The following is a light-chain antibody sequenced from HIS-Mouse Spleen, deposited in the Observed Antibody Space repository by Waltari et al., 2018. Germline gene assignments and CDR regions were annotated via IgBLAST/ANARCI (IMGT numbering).Light chain of an antibody. J-gene: IGKJ2*01. V-gene: IGKV1-39*01. Sequence: DIQMTQSPSSLSASVGDRVTITCRASQSISSYFNWYQQKPGKAPKLLIYAASSLQSGGPSRFSGSGSGTDFTLTISSLQPEDFATYYCQQSYSTPRTFGQGTKLEIK. CDR1: QSISSY. CDR2: AAS. CDR3: QQSYSTPRT.